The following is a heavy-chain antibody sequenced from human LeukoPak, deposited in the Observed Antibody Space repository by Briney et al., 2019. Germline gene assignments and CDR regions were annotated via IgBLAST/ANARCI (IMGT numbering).Heavy chain of an antibody. Sequence: GGSLRLSCAASGVTFISYAMSWVRQAPGKGLEWVSAISGSGGSTYYADSVKGRFTISRDNSKNTLYLQMNSLRAEDTAVYSCARAVERRSCFDYWGQGTLVTVSS. V-gene: IGHV3-23*01. CDR2: ISGSGGST. CDR3: ARAVERRSCFDY. J-gene: IGHJ4*02. CDR1: GVTFISYA. D-gene: IGHD6-13*01.